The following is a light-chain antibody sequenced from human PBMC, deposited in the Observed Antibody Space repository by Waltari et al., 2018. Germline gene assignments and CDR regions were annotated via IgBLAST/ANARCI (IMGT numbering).Light chain of an antibody. Sequence: QSALTQPASVSGSPGQSITISCTGTSSDIGSPNIVSWYQQHPGKAPKLMIYEVSKRPSGVSNRFSGSKSGNRASLTISGLQAEDEADYDCCSYAGSSTLDVVFGGGTKLTVL. CDR1: SSDIGSPNI. V-gene: IGLV2-23*02. J-gene: IGLJ2*01. CDR3: CSYAGSSTLDVV. CDR2: EVS.